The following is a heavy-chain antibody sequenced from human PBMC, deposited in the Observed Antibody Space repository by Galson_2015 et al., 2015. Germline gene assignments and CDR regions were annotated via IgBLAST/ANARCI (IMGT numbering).Heavy chain of an antibody. CDR2: ISYDGSNK. D-gene: IGHD3-3*01. CDR1: GFTFSSYG. J-gene: IGHJ6*02. V-gene: IGHV3-30*03. CDR3: ARYYDFWSGYDFGMDV. Sequence: SLRLSCAASGFTFSSYGMHRVRQAPGKGLEWVAVISYDGSNKYYADSVKGRFTISRDNSKNTLYLQMNSLRAEDTAVYYCARYYDFWSGYDFGMDVWGQGTTVTVSS.